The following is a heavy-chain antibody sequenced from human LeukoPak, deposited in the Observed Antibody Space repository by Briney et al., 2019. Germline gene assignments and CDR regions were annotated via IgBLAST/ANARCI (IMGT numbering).Heavy chain of an antibody. Sequence: SETLSLTCTVSGGSISSGGYYWSWIRQHPGKGLEWIGYIYYSGSTNYNPSLKSRVTISVDTSKNQFSLKLSSVTAADTAVYYCARDLGTRYDSSGYYDHWGQGTLVTVSS. CDR2: IYYSGST. V-gene: IGHV4-61*08. CDR3: ARDLGTRYDSSGYYDH. J-gene: IGHJ5*02. CDR1: GGSISSGGYY. D-gene: IGHD3-22*01.